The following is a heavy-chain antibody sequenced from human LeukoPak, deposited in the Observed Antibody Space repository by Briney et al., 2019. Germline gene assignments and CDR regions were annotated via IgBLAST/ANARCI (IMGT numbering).Heavy chain of an antibody. J-gene: IGHJ4*02. V-gene: IGHV4-59*08. CDR1: GGSISGYY. CDR2: IYYCGST. CDR3: ARLGVRGDYPLYYFDY. Sequence: SETLSLTCTVSGGSISGYYYNWIRQPPPKGLELVWYIYYCGSTNYNPSPKIQSTITIDISKNQFPLKLSSVTAADTAVYYRARLGVRGDYPLYYFDYWGQGTLVTVSS. D-gene: IGHD4-17*01.